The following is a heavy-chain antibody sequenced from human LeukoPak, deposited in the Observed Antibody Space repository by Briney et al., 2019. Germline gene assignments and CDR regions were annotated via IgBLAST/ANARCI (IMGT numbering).Heavy chain of an antibody. V-gene: IGHV5-51*01. J-gene: IGHJ4*02. D-gene: IGHD2-21*02. Sequence: GESLKISCKGSGYSFTSYWIGWVRQMPGKGLEWMGIIYPGDSDTRCSPSFQGQVTISADKSISTAYLQWSSLKASDTAMYYCARSLYCGGDCYSYYFDYWGQGTLVTVSS. CDR1: GYSFTSYW. CDR2: IYPGDSDT. CDR3: ARSLYCGGDCYSYYFDY.